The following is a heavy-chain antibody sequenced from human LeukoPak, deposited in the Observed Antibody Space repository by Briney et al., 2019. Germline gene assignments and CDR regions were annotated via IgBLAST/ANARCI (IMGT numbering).Heavy chain of an antibody. J-gene: IGHJ4*02. V-gene: IGHV3-49*03. CDR2: IRSKAYGATT. D-gene: IGHD3-22*01. CDR3: TREYYYHSSGFDY. CDR1: GFTFGDYA. Sequence: GGSLRLSCTASGFTFGDYAMSWFRQAPGKRLQWVGYIRSKAYGATTEYAASVKGRFTISRDDSKSIAYLQMNGLKTEDTAVYYCTREYYYHSSGFDYWGQGTLVTVSS.